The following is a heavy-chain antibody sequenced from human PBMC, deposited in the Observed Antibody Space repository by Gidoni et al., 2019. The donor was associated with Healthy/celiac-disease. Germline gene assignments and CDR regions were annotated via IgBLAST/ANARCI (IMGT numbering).Heavy chain of an antibody. J-gene: IGHJ6*03. Sequence: QLQLQESGPGLVKPSETLSLTCTVSGGSISSSSDYWGWIRQPPGKGLEWIGSIYYSGSTYYNPSLKSRVTISVDTSKNQFSLKLSSVTAADTAVYYCARLYGSGSYYNRDYYYYMDVWGKGTTVTVSS. CDR2: IYYSGST. D-gene: IGHD3-10*01. CDR1: GGSISSSSDY. V-gene: IGHV4-39*01. CDR3: ARLYGSGSYYNRDYYYYMDV.